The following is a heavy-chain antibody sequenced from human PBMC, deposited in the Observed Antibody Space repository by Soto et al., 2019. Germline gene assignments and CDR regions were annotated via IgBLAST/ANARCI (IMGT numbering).Heavy chain of an antibody. D-gene: IGHD2-15*01. V-gene: IGHV4-59*01. J-gene: IGHJ5*02. CDR2: IYYSGST. CDR3: ARVSGGWFDP. CDR1: GGSISSYY. Sequence: SETLSLTCTVSGGSISSYYWSWIRQPPGKGLEWIGYIYYSGSTNYNPSLKSRVTISVDTSKNQFSLKLSSVTAADTAVYYCARVSGGWFDPWGQGTLVTVSS.